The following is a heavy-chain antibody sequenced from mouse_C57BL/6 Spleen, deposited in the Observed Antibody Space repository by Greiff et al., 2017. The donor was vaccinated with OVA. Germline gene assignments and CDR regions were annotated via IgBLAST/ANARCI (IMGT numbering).Heavy chain of an antibody. J-gene: IGHJ2*01. CDR1: GFSFNTYA. V-gene: IGHV10-1*01. Sequence: EVMLVESGGGLVQPKGSLKLSCAASGFSFNTYAMNWVRQAPGQGLEWVARIRSKSNNYATYYADSVKDRFTIARDDSESMLYLQMNNLKTEDTARYYCVRGDVRYFDYWGQGTTLTVSS. CDR3: VRGDVRYFDY. D-gene: IGHD3-3*01. CDR2: IRSKSNNYAT.